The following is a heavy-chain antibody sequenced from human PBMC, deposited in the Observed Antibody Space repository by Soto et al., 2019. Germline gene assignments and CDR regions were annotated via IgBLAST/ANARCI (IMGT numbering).Heavy chain of an antibody. Sequence: HLQLQESGPGLVKASETLSLTCTVSGGSISSTDHYWGWVRQPPGKGLEWLGSIYFAGSTFHNPALKSRATISVDTSRNQFSLRLTTVTASDTAVYYCARLVFHCLRGSCDDYSFYGLDVWGQRTTVTVSS. J-gene: IGHJ6*02. D-gene: IGHD2-15*01. CDR3: ARLVFHCLRGSCDDYSFYGLDV. V-gene: IGHV4-39*01. CDR1: GGSISSTDHY. CDR2: IYFAGST.